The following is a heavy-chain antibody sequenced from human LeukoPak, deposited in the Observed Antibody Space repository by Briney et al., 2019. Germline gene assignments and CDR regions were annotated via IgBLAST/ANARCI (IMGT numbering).Heavy chain of an antibody. CDR3: ARERIAAGTYYYGMDV. Sequence: ASVTVSFKASGYTFTIYGISWVRQAPGQGLEWMGWISAYNGNTNYAQKLQGRVTMTTDTSTSTAYMELRSLGSDDTAVYYCARERIAAGTYYYGMDVWGQGTTVTVSS. CDR2: ISAYNGNT. D-gene: IGHD6-13*01. J-gene: IGHJ6*02. CDR1: GYTFTIYG. V-gene: IGHV1-18*01.